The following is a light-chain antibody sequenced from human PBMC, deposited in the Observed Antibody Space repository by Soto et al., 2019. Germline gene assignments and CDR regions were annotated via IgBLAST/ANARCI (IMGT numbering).Light chain of an antibody. V-gene: IGKV3-11*01. CDR1: QSVSSY. CDR2: DAS. CDR3: QQRSNWPRLT. J-gene: IGKJ4*01. Sequence: EIVLTQSPATLSLSPVERATLPCKASQSVSSYLAWYQQKPGQAPRLLIYDASNRATGIPARFSGSGSGTDFTLTISRLEPEDFAVYYCQQRSNWPRLTFGEGTKVDIK.